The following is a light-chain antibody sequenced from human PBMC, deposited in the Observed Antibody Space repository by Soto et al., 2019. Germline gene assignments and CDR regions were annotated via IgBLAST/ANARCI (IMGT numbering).Light chain of an antibody. CDR2: GAS. Sequence: EIVMTQSPATLSVSPGERATLSCRASRNINRKLAWYQQKPGQAPRLLISGASTRATGIPARFSGSGSGTEFTLTISSLQSEDFAVDYCQQYYDYPPLIFGGGTKVEFK. J-gene: IGKJ4*01. V-gene: IGKV3-15*01. CDR3: QQYYDYPPLI. CDR1: RNINRK.